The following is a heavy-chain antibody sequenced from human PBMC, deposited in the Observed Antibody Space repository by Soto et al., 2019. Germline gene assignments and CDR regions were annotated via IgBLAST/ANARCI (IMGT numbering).Heavy chain of an antibody. D-gene: IGHD6-13*01. Sequence: EVQLLESGGGLVQPGGSLRLSCAASGFTFSNYAVTWVRQAPGKGLEWVSTISGSGGSTYYADSVKGRFTISRDNSQNTLYLQMNSLRAEDTAVYYCAKDQGSSWYEIDYWGQGTLGTVSS. CDR3: AKDQGSSWYEIDY. CDR2: ISGSGGST. V-gene: IGHV3-23*01. J-gene: IGHJ4*02. CDR1: GFTFSNYA.